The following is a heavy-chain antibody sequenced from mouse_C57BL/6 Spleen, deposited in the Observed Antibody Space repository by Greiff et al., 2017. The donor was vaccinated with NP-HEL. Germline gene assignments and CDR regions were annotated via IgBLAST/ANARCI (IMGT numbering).Heavy chain of an antibody. D-gene: IGHD1-1*01. CDR3: ARYGDYYGSSSGFAY. CDR2: IDPSDSET. J-gene: IGHJ3*01. CDR1: GYTFTSYW. Sequence: VQLQQPGAELVRPGSSVKLSCKASGYTFTSYWMHWVKQRPIQGLEWIGNIDPSDSETHYNQKFKDKATLTVDKSSSTAYMQLSSLTSEDSAVYYCARYGDYYGSSSGFAYWGQGTLVTVSA. V-gene: IGHV1-52*01.